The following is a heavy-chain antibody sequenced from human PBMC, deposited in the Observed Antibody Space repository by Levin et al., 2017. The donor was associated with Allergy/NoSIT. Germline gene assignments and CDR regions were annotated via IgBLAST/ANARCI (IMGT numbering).Heavy chain of an antibody. D-gene: IGHD6-19*01. CDR3: ARGAVAGTENWFDP. CDR2: ISSSSSYT. V-gene: IGHV3-11*05. CDR1: GFTFSDYY. J-gene: IGHJ5*02. Sequence: LSLTCAASGFTFSDYYMSWIRPAPGKGLGWVSYISSSSSYTNYADSVKGRFTISRDNAKNSLYLQMNSLRAEDTAVYYCARGAVAGTENWFDPWGQGTLVTVSS.